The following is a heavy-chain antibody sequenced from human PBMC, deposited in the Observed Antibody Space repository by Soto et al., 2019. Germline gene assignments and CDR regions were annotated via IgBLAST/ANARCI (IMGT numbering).Heavy chain of an antibody. V-gene: IGHV5-51*01. CDR2: IYPGDFDT. Sequence: GESLKISCKGSGYSFTSYWIGWVRQMPGKGLECIGIIYPGDFDTKYSPSFQGQVTISADKSISTAYLQWSSLKASDTAMYYCARHARGDPGELSYYYYGMDVWGQGTTVTVS. D-gene: IGHD3-10*01. J-gene: IGHJ6*02. CDR1: GYSFTSYW. CDR3: ARHARGDPGELSYYYYGMDV.